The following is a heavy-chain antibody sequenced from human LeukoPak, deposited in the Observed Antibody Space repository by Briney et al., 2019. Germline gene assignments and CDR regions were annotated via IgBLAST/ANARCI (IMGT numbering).Heavy chain of an antibody. V-gene: IGHV7-4-1*02. Sequence: GASVKVSCKASGYTFTGYYMHWVRQAPGQGLEWMGWINTNTGNPTYAQGFTGRFVFSLDTSVSTAYLQISSLKAEDTAVYYCARDRYPRGGVLDNDYWGQGTLVTVSS. J-gene: IGHJ4*02. D-gene: IGHD2-21*01. CDR2: INTNTGNP. CDR3: ARDRYPRGGVLDNDY. CDR1: GYTFTGYY.